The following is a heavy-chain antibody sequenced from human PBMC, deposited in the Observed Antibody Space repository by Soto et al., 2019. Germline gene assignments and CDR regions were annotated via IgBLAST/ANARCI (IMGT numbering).Heavy chain of an antibody. CDR1: GYTFTAST. CDR2: IIPNSGAT. V-gene: IGHV1-2*02. CDR3: VRMSRITRTAANMSFDS. Sequence: QVQLMQSGAEVKKPGASVRVSCTASGYTFTASTLHWVRQAPGHGLEWVGWIIPNSGATKYAQKFQGRVTLTRDTSISTAYMDVSSLQSDDTAVYYCVRMSRITRTAANMSFDSWGQGPLVTVSS. J-gene: IGHJ4*02. D-gene: IGHD3-16*01.